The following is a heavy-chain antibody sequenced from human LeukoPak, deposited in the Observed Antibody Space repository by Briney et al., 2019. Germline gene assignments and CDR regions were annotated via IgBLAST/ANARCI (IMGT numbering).Heavy chain of an antibody. Sequence: GGSLRLSCAASGFIFSDYYMTWIRQAPGKGLEWVSVISGSGGTTYYADSVKGRFTVSRDNSKNTLYVQMNSLRAEDTAVYFCAKRQRGSTYGTADYWGQGTLVTVSS. CDR1: GFIFSDYY. CDR3: AKRQRGSTYGTADY. J-gene: IGHJ4*02. D-gene: IGHD5-18*01. V-gene: IGHV3-23*01. CDR2: ISGSGGTT.